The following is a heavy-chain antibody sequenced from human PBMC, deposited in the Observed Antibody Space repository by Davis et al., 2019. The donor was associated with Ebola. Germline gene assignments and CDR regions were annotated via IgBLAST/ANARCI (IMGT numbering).Heavy chain of an antibody. V-gene: IGHV1-3*04. CDR2: INIGNGNT. CDR3: ARGGSRWLYDY. J-gene: IGHJ4*02. D-gene: IGHD6-19*01. Sequence: AASVKVSCKASGGTLSNYAINWVRQAPGQRLEWMGWINIGNGNTNYSPKFQGRVTITRDTSANTVYMELSSLRSEDTAVFYCARGGSRWLYDYWGQGTLVTVSS. CDR1: GGTLSNYA.